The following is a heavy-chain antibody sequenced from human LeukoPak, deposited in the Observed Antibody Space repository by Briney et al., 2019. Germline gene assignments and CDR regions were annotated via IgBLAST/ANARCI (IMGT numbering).Heavy chain of an antibody. CDR3: ARVLLRSRLGNWFDP. D-gene: IGHD2-21*01. V-gene: IGHV3-48*02. J-gene: IGHJ5*02. Sequence: GGSLRLSCVASGFTFSDYNMNWVRQAPGKGLEWVSYISSSSTIIYYAGSVKGRFTISRDNAKSSLYLQMNSLRDEDTAVYYCARVLLRSRLGNWFDPWGQGTPVTVSS. CDR2: ISSSSTII. CDR1: GFTFSDYN.